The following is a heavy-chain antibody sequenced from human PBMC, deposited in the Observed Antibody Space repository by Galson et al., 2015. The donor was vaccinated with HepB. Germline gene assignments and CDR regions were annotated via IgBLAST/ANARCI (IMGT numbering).Heavy chain of an antibody. V-gene: IGHV1-69-2*01. CDR2: VDPEDGET. Sequence: VKVSCKVSGYTFTDYYMHWVQQAPGKGLEWMGLVDPEDGETIYAEKFQGRVTITADTSTDTAYMELSSLRSEDTAVYYCATDHRGTVVTPSWYFDLWVRGTLVTVSS. D-gene: IGHD4-23*01. J-gene: IGHJ2*01. CDR1: GYTFTDYY. CDR3: ATDHRGTVVTPSWYFDL.